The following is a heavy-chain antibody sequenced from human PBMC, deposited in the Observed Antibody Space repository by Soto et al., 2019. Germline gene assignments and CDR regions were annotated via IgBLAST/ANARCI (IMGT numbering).Heavy chain of an antibody. CDR1: GFTFSSYS. CDR3: ARDTYYYGSGSYSP. Sequence: EVQLVESGGGLVKPGGSLRLSCAASGFTFSSYSMNWVRQAPGKGLEWVSSISSSSSYIYYADSVKGRFTISRDNAKHSLYLQMTSLRTEDTAVYYCARDTYYYGSGSYSPWGQGTLVTVSS. J-gene: IGHJ5*02. V-gene: IGHV3-21*01. D-gene: IGHD3-10*01. CDR2: ISSSSSYI.